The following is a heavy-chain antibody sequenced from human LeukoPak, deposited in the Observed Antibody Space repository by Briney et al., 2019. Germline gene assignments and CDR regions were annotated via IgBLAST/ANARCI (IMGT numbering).Heavy chain of an antibody. V-gene: IGHV1-8*03. J-gene: IGHJ4*02. Sequence: ASVKVSCKASGYTFTSYDINWVRQATGQGLEWMGWMNPNSGNTGYAQKFQGRVTITRNTSISTAYMELSSLRSEDTAVYYCARVLPRYSGYVVWGQGTLVTVSS. CDR1: GYTFTSYD. CDR2: MNPNSGNT. D-gene: IGHD3-22*01. CDR3: ARVLPRYSGYVV.